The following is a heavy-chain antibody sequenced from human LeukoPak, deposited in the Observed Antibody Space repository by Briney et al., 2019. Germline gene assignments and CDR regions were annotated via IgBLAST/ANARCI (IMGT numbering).Heavy chain of an antibody. Sequence: ASVKVSCKASGYTFTSNALGWVRQAPGQGLEWMGWINTNTGNPTYAQGFTGRFVFSLDTSDNTAYLQISSLQAEDTAVYSCASFFCTSALCYYLDYWGQGTLVTVSS. CDR3: ASFFCTSALCYYLDY. V-gene: IGHV7-4-1*02. CDR1: GYTFTSNA. J-gene: IGHJ4*02. D-gene: IGHD2-8*01. CDR2: INTNTGNP.